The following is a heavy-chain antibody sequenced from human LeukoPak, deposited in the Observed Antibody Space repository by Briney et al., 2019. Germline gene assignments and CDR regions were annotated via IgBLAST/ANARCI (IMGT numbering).Heavy chain of an antibody. V-gene: IGHV3-23*01. CDR2: VTGNDGST. J-gene: IGHJ2*01. CDR3: AKDLPTVATGYFDL. CDR1: GFTFSSYA. Sequence: PGGSLRLSCAASGFTFSSYAMSWVRQAPGKRLEWVSTVTGNDGSTYYADSVKGRFTISGDNSKNTLDLQMNSLRVEDTAVYYCAKDLPTVATGYFDLWGRGALVTVSS. D-gene: IGHD4-23*01.